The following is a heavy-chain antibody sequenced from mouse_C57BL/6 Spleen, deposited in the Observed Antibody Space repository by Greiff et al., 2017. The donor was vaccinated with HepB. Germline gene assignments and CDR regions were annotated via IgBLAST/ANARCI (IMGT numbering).Heavy chain of an antibody. J-gene: IGHJ2*01. CDR2: IDPEDGET. CDR1: GFNITDYY. CDR3: SPDYDGRSFDY. D-gene: IGHD1-1*01. Sequence: VQLQQSGAELVKPGASVKLSCTASGFNITDYYMHWVKQRPEQGLEWIGRIDPEDGETKYAPKFQGKATITADTSSNTAYLQLSSLTSEDTAVYYCSPDYDGRSFDYWGQGTTLTVSS. V-gene: IGHV14-2*01.